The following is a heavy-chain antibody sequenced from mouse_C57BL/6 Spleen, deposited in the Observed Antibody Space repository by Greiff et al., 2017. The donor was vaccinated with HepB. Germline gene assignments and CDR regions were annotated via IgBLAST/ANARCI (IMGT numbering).Heavy chain of an antibody. Sequence: QVQLKQSGPELVKPGASVKISCKASGYAFSSSWMNWVKQRPGKGLEWIGRIYPGDGDTNYNGKFKGKATLTADKSSSTAYMQLSSLPSEDSAVYFCARSDLTGGYWGQGTTLTVSS. V-gene: IGHV1-82*01. J-gene: IGHJ2*01. D-gene: IGHD4-1*01. CDR3: ARSDLTGGY. CDR1: GYAFSSSW. CDR2: IYPGDGDT.